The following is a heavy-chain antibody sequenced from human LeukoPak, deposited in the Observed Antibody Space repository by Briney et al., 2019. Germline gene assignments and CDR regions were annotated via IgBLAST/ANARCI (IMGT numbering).Heavy chain of an antibody. J-gene: IGHJ6*02. Sequence: SETLSLTCAVYGGSFSGYYWSWIRQPPGKWLEWIGEINHSGSTNYNPSLKSRVTISVGTSKNQFSLKLSSVTAADTAVYYCARAAVDTGHPYYYYYGMDVWGQGTTVTVSS. V-gene: IGHV4-34*01. CDR3: ARAAVDTGHPYYYYYGMDV. CDR2: INHSGST. D-gene: IGHD5-18*01. CDR1: GGSFSGYY.